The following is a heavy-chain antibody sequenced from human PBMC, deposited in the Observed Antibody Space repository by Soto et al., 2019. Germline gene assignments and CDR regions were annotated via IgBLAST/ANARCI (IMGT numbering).Heavy chain of an antibody. J-gene: IGHJ4*02. CDR2: IRSRSNGYAT. D-gene: IGHD1-1*01. Sequence: PGGSLRLSCASSWFTLIGSVIYWVRQPSGKGLEWVGRIRSRSNGYATAYAASVRGRFTISRDDSKNTAYLQMDSLTAEDTAVYYCASQEVEPPPYYFDQWGQGTLVTVSS. CDR3: ASQEVEPPPYYFDQ. CDR1: WFTLIGSV. V-gene: IGHV3-73*01.